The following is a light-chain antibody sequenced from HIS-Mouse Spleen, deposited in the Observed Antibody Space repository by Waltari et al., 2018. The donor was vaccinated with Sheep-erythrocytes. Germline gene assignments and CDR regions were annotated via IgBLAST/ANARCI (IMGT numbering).Light chain of an antibody. Sequence: QSALTQPASVSGSPGQSITISCTGTSSDVGSYNLVSWYQQHPGKAPKLMIYEGSKRPSWVSKLFSGSKSGNTASLTISGLQAEDEADYYCCSYAGSSTPWVFGGGTKLTVL. CDR2: EGS. V-gene: IGLV2-23*01. J-gene: IGLJ3*02. CDR1: SSDVGSYNL. CDR3: CSYAGSSTPWV.